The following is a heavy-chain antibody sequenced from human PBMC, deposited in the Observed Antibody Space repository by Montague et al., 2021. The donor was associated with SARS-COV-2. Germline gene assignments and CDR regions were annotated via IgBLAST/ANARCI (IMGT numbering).Heavy chain of an antibody. CDR1: GGSFGGDH. J-gene: IGHJ4*02. CDR2: IKQSGST. V-gene: IGHV4-34*01. CDR3: ARGHLSVSMIVVVFTSASYYFDY. Sequence: SETLSLTCAVYGGSFGGDHWSWIRQPPGKGLEWIGDIKQSGSTXXXPSXXXRVTISVDTSKNQFSLKLTSVTAADTAVYFCARGHLSVSMIVVVFTSASYYFDYWGRGAQVTVSS. D-gene: IGHD3-22*01.